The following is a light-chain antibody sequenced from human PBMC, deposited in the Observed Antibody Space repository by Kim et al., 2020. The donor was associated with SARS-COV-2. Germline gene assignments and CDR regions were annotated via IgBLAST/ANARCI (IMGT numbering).Light chain of an antibody. CDR3: QQYNNLIT. V-gene: IGKV3-15*01. CDR1: QSVSSN. CDR2: GAS. Sequence: SVPPGERATLSCRASQSVSSNLAWYQQKPGQAPRLLIYGASTRATGFPARFSGSGSGTEFTLTISSLQSEDFAVYYCQQYNNLITFGGGTKVDIK. J-gene: IGKJ4*01.